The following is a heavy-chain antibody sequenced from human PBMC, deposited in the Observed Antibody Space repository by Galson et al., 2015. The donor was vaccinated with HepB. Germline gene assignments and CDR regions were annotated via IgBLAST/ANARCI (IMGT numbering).Heavy chain of an antibody. CDR2: ISVSGTYT. D-gene: IGHD4-17*01. J-gene: IGHJ4*02. Sequence: SLRLSCAASGFTFSDYYMSWIRQAPGKGLEWLSYISVSGTYTNYADSVKGRFTISRDNAKNSLYLQVNSLRAEDTAVYYCARVADADYGDHSHFDSWGQGALVTVSS. CDR3: ARVADADYGDHSHFDS. CDR1: GFTFSDYY. V-gene: IGHV3-11*06.